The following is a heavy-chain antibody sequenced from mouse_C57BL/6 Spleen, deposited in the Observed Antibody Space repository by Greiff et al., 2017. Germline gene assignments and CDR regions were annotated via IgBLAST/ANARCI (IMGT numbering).Heavy chain of an antibody. CDR2: LWSGGST. Sequence: VMLVESGPGLVQPSQSLSITCTVSGFSLPSYGVHWVRQSPGKGLEWLGVLWSGGSTDYTAAFISRLSISKDNSKNQIFFKMNSLQADDTSIYYCARNNHLAYWGQGTLVTVSA. V-gene: IGHV2-2*01. CDR1: GFSLPSYG. CDR3: ARNNHLAY. J-gene: IGHJ3*01.